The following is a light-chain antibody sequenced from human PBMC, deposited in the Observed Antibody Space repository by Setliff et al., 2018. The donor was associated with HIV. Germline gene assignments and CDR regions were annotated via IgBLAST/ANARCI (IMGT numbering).Light chain of an antibody. V-gene: IGKV1-39*01. J-gene: IGKJ1*01. CDR1: QSISSY. CDR3: QQSYSTPPT. Sequence: DIQMTQSPSSLSASVGDTVTITCRASQSISSYLNWYEQKVGKAPKLLIHAASSLQSGVPSRFSGSGSGTDFTLTISSLQPEDSATYYCQQSYSTPPTFGQGTKVDIK. CDR2: AAS.